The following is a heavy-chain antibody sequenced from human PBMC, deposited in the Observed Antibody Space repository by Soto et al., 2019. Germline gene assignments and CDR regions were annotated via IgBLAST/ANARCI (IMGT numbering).Heavy chain of an antibody. CDR1: GYSFTSYW. CDR3: ARQESSGWYSVRPGEVDY. CDR2: IYPGDSDT. Sequence: PGESLKISCNGSGYSFTSYWIGWGRQMPGKGLGWVGIIYPGDSDTRYSPSFQGQVTISADKSISTAYLQWSSLKASDTAMYYCARQESSGWYSVRPGEVDYWGQGTLVTVSS. V-gene: IGHV5-51*01. D-gene: IGHD6-19*01. J-gene: IGHJ4*02.